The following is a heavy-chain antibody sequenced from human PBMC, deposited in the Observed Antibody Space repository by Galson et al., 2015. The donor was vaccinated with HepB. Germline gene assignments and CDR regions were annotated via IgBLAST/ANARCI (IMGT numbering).Heavy chain of an antibody. V-gene: IGHV3-23*01. J-gene: IGHJ4*02. CDR1: GFTFSSYA. CDR2: ISGSGGST. CDR3: AKVITMIVVVIPYFDY. Sequence: SLRLSCAASGFTFSSYAMSWVRQAPGKGLEWVSAISGSGGSTYYADSVKGRFTISRDNSKNTLYLQMNSLRAEDTAVYYCAKVITMIVVVIPYFDYWGQGTLVTVSS. D-gene: IGHD3-22*01.